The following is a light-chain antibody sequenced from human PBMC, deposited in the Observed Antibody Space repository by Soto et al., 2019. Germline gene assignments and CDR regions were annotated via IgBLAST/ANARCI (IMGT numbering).Light chain of an antibody. CDR1: SSNIGSNT. J-gene: IGLJ2*01. CDR3: ATWDDSLNAVV. Sequence: LTQPPSASGTPGQRVSISCSGSSSNIGSNTVNWYQQLPGTAPKLLIYTNNQRPSGVPDRFSGSKSGTSASLAISGLRSVDEADYYCATWDDSLNAVVFGGGTKLTVL. CDR2: TNN. V-gene: IGLV1-44*01.